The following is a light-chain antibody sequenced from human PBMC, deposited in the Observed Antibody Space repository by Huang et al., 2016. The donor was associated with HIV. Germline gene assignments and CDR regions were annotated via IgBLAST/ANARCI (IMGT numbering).Light chain of an antibody. CDR1: QNLLYSDGHNR. J-gene: IGKJ2*01. CDR3: MQGLQAPPT. Sequence: EIVMTQSPLSLPVTPGQPASISCKSSQNLLYSDGHNRLDWYLQKPGLCPPLVVFLGSNRARGVSDRFSGSGSGTDFTLEISRVEAEDVGVYYCMQGLQAPPTFGQGTKLEI. V-gene: IGKV2-28*01. CDR2: LGS.